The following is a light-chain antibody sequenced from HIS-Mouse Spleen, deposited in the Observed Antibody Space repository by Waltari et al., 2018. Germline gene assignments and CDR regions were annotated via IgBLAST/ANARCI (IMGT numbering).Light chain of an antibody. CDR1: QSVSSSY. V-gene: IGKV3-20*01. Sequence: DIVLTQSPGTLSLSPGERAPLPCRASQSVSSSYLAWYQQKPGQAPRPLIYGASSRATGIPDRFSGSGSGTDFTLTISRLEPEDFAVYYCQQYGSSPLTFGGGTKVEIK. CDR3: QQYGSSPLT. CDR2: GAS. J-gene: IGKJ4*01.